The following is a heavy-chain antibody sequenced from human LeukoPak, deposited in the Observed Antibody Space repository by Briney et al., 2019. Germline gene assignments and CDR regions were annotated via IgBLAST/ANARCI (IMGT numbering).Heavy chain of an antibody. D-gene: IGHD6-19*01. V-gene: IGHV3-9*01. Sequence: GGSLRLSCAASGFTFDDYAMHWVRQAPGKGLEWVSGISWNSGSIGYADSVEGRFTISRDNAKNSLYLQMNSLRAEDTALYYCAKGASGSGWYLFDYWGQGTLVTVSS. CDR2: ISWNSGSI. CDR1: GFTFDDYA. J-gene: IGHJ4*02. CDR3: AKGASGSGWYLFDY.